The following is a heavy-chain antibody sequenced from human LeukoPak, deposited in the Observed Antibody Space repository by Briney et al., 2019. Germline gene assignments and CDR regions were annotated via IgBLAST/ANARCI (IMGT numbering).Heavy chain of an antibody. CDR3: ASGPATATPHYFDY. V-gene: IGHV1-69*01. CDR2: IIPIFGTA. J-gene: IGHJ4*02. CDR1: GGTFSSYA. D-gene: IGHD2-2*02. Sequence: GASVKVSCEASGGTFSSYAISWVRQAPGQGLEWMGGIIPIFGTANYAQKFQGRVTITADESTSTAYMELSSLRSEDTAVYYCASGPATATPHYFDYWGQGTLVTVS.